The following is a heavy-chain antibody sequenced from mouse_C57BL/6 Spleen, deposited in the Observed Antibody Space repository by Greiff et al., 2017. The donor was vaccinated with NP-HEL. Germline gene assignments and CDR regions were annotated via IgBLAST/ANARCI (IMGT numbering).Heavy chain of an antibody. CDR1: GYTFTDYY. CDR3: AREDYYGSLYYDMDY. Sequence: QVQLQQSGAELVRPGASVKLSCTASGYTFTDYYIHWVKQRPGQGLEWIAWIYPGSGNTYYNEKFKGKATLTAEKSSSTAYMQLSSLTSDDSAVYFCAREDYYGSLYYDMDYWGQGTSVTVSS. V-gene: IGHV1-76*01. J-gene: IGHJ4*01. CDR2: IYPGSGNT. D-gene: IGHD1-1*01.